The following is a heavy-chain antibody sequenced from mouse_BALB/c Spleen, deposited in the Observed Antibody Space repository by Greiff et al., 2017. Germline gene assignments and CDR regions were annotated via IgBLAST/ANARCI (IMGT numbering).Heavy chain of an antibody. Sequence: QVQLQQSGPGLVQPSQSLSITCTVSGFSLTSYGVHWVRQSPGKGLEWLGVIWSGGSTDYNAAFISRLSISKDNSKSQVFFKMNSLQANDTAIYYCARNPLDSSGYGAWFAYWGQGTLVTVSA. CDR2: IWSGGST. D-gene: IGHD3-2*01. CDR3: ARNPLDSSGYGAWFAY. J-gene: IGHJ3*01. CDR1: GFSLTSYG. V-gene: IGHV2-2*02.